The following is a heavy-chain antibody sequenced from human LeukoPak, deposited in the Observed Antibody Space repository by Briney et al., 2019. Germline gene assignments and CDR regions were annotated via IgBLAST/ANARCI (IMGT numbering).Heavy chain of an antibody. CDR2: ISTYDANT. Sequence: GASVKVSCKASGYTFTSYGISWVRQAPGQGLEWMGWISTYDANTNYAQNLQGRVTMTTDTSTSTAYMELSSLRSEDTAVYYCARAYCGGDCYFGWFDPWGQGTLVTVSS. CDR3: ARAYCGGDCYFGWFDP. D-gene: IGHD2-21*02. J-gene: IGHJ5*02. V-gene: IGHV1-18*01. CDR1: GYTFTSYG.